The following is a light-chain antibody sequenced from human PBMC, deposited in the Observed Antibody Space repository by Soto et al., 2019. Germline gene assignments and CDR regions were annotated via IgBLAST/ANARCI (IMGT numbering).Light chain of an antibody. CDR1: SSNIGINT. V-gene: IGLV1-44*01. CDR2: TNN. CDR3: GAWDDSLNGYV. J-gene: IGLJ1*01. Sequence: QAVVTQPPSASGTPGQRVTISCSGGSSNIGINTVNWYQQLPGTAPKVLIYTNNQQPSGVPDRCSGSKSGTSASLAISGLQSGDEADYYCGAWDDSLNGYVFGSGTKLTVL.